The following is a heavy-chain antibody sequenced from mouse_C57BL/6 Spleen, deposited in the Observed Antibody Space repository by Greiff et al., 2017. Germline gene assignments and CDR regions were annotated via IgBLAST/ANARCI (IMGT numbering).Heavy chain of an antibody. J-gene: IGHJ4*01. V-gene: IGHV5-17*01. CDR2: ISSGSSTI. Sequence: DVQLVESGGGLVKPGGSLKLSCAASGFTFRDYGMHWVRQAPEKGLEWVAYISSGSSTIYYADTVKGRFTISRDNSKNTMFLQMTSLRSEDTAMYYCARKGTTVVAHYYAMDYWGQGTSVTVSS. CDR3: ARKGTTVVAHYYAMDY. D-gene: IGHD1-1*01. CDR1: GFTFRDYG.